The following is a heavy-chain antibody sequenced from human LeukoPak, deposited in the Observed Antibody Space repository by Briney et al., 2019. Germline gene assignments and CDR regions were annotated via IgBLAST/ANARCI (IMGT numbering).Heavy chain of an antibody. CDR2: IDPNSGDT. CDR1: GYTFTGYY. Sequence: ASVKLSCTPSGYTFTGYYMHWVRLAPGQGLEWMGWIDPNSGDTNYAPKFQGRVTMTRDTSISTAYMELSRLRADDTAVYYCARDRATVTTDWFDPWGQGTLVTVSS. V-gene: IGHV1-2*02. J-gene: IGHJ5*02. D-gene: IGHD4-17*01. CDR3: ARDRATVTTDWFDP.